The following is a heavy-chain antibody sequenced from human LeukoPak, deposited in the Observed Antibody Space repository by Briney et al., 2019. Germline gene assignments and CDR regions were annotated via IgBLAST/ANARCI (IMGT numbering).Heavy chain of an antibody. CDR3: ATYRQVLLPFES. V-gene: IGHV3-15*01. CDR1: GFTFSNAW. Sequence: KSGGSLRLSCAASGFTFSNAWMSWVRQAPGKGLEWVGRIKSKTDGGTTDYAAPVKGRFTISRDDSKNTLYLQMNSLKTEDTAIYYCATYRQVLLPFESWGQGTLVTVSS. CDR2: IKSKTDGGTT. J-gene: IGHJ4*02. D-gene: IGHD2-8*02.